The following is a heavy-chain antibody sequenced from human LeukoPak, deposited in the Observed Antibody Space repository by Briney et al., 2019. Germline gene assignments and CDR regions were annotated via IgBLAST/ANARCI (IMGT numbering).Heavy chain of an antibody. CDR1: GGSFTGHH. CDR3: ARHEMTYAHNWFDP. D-gene: IGHD3-16*01. V-gene: IGHV4-34*01. CDR2: VNHRGTT. Sequence: ASDTLSLTCAVYGGSFTGHHWNWIRQSAGKGLEWIGEVNHRGTTNYNPSLKSRVTISVDTSKNQLSLKLTSVTAADTAVYYCARHEMTYAHNWFDPWGQGTLVTVSS. J-gene: IGHJ5*02.